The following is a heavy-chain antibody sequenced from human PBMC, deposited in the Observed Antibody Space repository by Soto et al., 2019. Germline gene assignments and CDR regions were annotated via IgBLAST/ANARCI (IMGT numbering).Heavy chain of an antibody. J-gene: IGHJ6*03. V-gene: IGHV1-3*01. CDR2: INAGNGNT. D-gene: IGHD5-12*01. CDR3: ARASYIVARMHYYYYMDV. CDR1: GYTFTSYA. Sequence: ASVKVSCKASGYTFTSYAMHWVRQAPGQRLEWMGWINAGNGNTKYSQKFQGRVTITRDTSASTAYMELSSLRSEDTAVYYCARASYIVARMHYYYYMDVWGKGTTVTVSS.